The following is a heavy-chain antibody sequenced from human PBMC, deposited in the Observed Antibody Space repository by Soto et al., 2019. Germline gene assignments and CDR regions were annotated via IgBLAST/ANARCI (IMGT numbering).Heavy chain of an antibody. D-gene: IGHD6-19*01. CDR2: ISAYNGNT. CDR3: ARGEISSGWDNWFDP. V-gene: IGHV1-18*01. Sequence: ASVKVSCKASGYTFTSYGISWVRQAPGQGLEWMGWISAYNGNTNYAQKLQGRVTMTTDTSTSTAYMELRSLRSDDTAVYYCARGEISSGWDNWFDPWGQGTLVTVSS. J-gene: IGHJ5*02. CDR1: GYTFTSYG.